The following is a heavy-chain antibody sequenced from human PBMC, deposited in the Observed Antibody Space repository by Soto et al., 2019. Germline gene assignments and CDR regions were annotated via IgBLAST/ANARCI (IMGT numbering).Heavy chain of an antibody. D-gene: IGHD7-27*01. Sequence: SETLYLTCTVSGATISSYYWSWIRQPPGRGLEWIAYVYYRGSTSYNPSLKRRVTISVDTSTNQFSLKLSSVTAAGTGVYFCAREREGANLADAFDIWGQGTSVTVSS. CDR3: AREREGANLADAFDI. CDR2: VYYRGST. J-gene: IGHJ3*02. CDR1: GATISSYY. V-gene: IGHV4-59*01.